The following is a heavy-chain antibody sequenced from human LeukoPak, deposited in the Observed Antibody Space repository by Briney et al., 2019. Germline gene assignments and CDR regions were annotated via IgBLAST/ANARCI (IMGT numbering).Heavy chain of an antibody. CDR1: GGSFSGYY. Sequence: SETLSLTCAVYGGSFSGYYWSWIRQPPGKGLEWIGEINHSGSTNYNPSLKSRVTISVDTSKNQFSLKLSSVTAADTAVYYCGYDYGDYESYWGQGTLVTVSS. CDR2: INHSGST. V-gene: IGHV4-34*01. CDR3: GYDYGDYESY. D-gene: IGHD4-17*01. J-gene: IGHJ4*02.